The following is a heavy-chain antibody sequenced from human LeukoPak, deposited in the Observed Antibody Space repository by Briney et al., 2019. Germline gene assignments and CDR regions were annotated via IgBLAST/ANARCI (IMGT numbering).Heavy chain of an antibody. D-gene: IGHD4-11*01. Sequence: ASVKVSCKASGYTFTGYYMHWVRQAPGQGLEWMGWINPNSGGTNYAQKFQGRVTMTRDTSISTAYMELSRLRSDDTAVYYCARGFLSTVTTPPVSYWGQGTLVTVSS. J-gene: IGHJ4*02. CDR3: ARGFLSTVTTPPVSY. CDR1: GYTFTGYY. V-gene: IGHV1-2*02. CDR2: INPNSGGT.